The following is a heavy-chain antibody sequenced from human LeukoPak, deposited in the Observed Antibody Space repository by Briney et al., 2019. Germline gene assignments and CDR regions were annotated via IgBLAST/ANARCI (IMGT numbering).Heavy chain of an antibody. CDR1: GFTFSSYA. CDR2: ISGSAGST. Sequence: GGSLRLSCAASGFTFSSYAMSWVRQAPGNGLEWVSAISGSAGSTYYADSVRGRFTISRDNSKNTLYLQMNSLRAEDTAVYYCARSTTLLLWFGELNNYGMDVWGQGTTVTVSS. J-gene: IGHJ6*02. V-gene: IGHV3-23*01. D-gene: IGHD3-10*01. CDR3: ARSTTLLLWFGELNNYGMDV.